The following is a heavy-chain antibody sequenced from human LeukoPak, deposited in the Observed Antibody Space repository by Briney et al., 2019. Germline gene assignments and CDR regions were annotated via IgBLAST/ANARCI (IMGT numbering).Heavy chain of an antibody. D-gene: IGHD6-19*01. V-gene: IGHV4-59*01. CDR1: GGSFSSYY. CDR2: IYYSGST. J-gene: IGHJ3*02. CDR3: ARGGSSGWNDAFDI. Sequence: PSETLSLTCAVYGGSFSSYYWSWIRQPPGKGLEWIGYIYYSGSTNYNPSLKSRVTISVDTSKNQFSLKLSSVTAADTAVYYCARGGSSGWNDAFDIWGQGTMVIVSS.